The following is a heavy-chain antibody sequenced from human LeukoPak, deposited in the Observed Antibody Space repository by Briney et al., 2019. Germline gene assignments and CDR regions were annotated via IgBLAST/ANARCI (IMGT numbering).Heavy chain of an antibody. V-gene: IGHV3-30*02. CDR1: GFTFSSYG. CDR3: ARAPAHYSSDHYYVGESYFDY. D-gene: IGHD3-22*01. J-gene: IGHJ4*02. Sequence: GGSLRLSCAASGFTFSSYGMHWVRQAPGKGLEWVAFIRYDGSNKYYADSVKGRFTISRDNSKNTLYLQMNSLRAEDTAVYYCARAPAHYSSDHYYVGESYFDYWGQGTLVTVSS. CDR2: IRYDGSNK.